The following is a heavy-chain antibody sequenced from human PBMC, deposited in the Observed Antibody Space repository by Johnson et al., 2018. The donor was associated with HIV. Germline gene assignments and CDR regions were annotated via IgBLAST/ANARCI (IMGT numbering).Heavy chain of an antibody. Sequence: VQLVESGGGLVQPGGSLRLSCAASGFTFSSYAMSWLRQAPGKGLEWVSYISSSGLTIYYADSVKGRFTISRDNAKNSLYLQMNSLRAEDTAVYYCARGFEVAAGWGAFDIWGQGTMVTVSS. J-gene: IGHJ3*02. CDR1: GFTFSSYA. V-gene: IGHV3-48*04. CDR3: ARGFEVAAGWGAFDI. CDR2: ISSSGLTI. D-gene: IGHD6-13*01.